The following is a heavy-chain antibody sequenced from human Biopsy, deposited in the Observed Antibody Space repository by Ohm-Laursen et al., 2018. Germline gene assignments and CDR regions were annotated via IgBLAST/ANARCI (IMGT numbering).Heavy chain of an antibody. Sequence: SLRLSCAASGFIFDDYAMHWIRQAPGKGLEWVGRIKSKFDGETTDYAAPVKGRFIISRDDSKSTLFLQMNSLKVEDTGVYFCSTGGGDFYYNGMDVWGQGTTVTVSS. D-gene: IGHD3-16*01. CDR1: GFIFDDYA. CDR3: STGGGDFYYNGMDV. V-gene: IGHV3-15*01. CDR2: IKSKFDGETT. J-gene: IGHJ6*02.